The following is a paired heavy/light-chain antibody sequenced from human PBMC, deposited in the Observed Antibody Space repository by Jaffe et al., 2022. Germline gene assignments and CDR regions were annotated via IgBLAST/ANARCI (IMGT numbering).Light chain of an antibody. CDR3: SSYTRSSTV. CDR1: SSDVGGYNY. Sequence: QSALTQPASVSGSPGQSITISCTGTSSDVGGYNYVSWYQQHPGKAPKLMIYEVNNRPSGVSNRFSGSKSGNTASLTISGLQAEDEADYYCSSYTRSSTVFGGGTKLTVL. J-gene: IGLJ3*02. V-gene: IGLV2-14*01. CDR2: EVN.
Heavy chain of an antibody. V-gene: IGHV3-49*04. CDR1: GFTFGDYT. D-gene: IGHD3-10*01. Sequence: EVQLVESGGGLVQPGRSLRLSCTGSGFTFGDYTMSWVRQAPGKGLEWVGFIRSKVYGGTTEYAASVKGRFTISRDDSKSIAYLQMNSLKTEDTAVYYCTRGLRLLWFGDVLHPPEFDYWGQGTLVTVSS. CDR2: IRSKVYGGTT. J-gene: IGHJ4*02. CDR3: TRGLRLLWFGDVLHPPEFDY.